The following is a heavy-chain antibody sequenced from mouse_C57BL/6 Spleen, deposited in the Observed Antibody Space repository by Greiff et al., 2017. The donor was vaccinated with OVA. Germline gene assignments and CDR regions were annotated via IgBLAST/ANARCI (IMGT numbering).Heavy chain of an antibody. CDR2: ISSGGDYI. CDR3: TSHYYGSSPRN. CDR1: GFTFSSYA. D-gene: IGHD1-1*01. Sequence: EVKVVESGEGLVKPGGSLKLSCAASGFTFSSYAMSWVRQTPEKRLEWVAYISSGGDYIYYADTVKGRFTISRDNARNTLYLQMSSLKSEDTAMYYCTSHYYGSSPRNWGQGTTLTVSS. J-gene: IGHJ2*01. V-gene: IGHV5-9-1*02.